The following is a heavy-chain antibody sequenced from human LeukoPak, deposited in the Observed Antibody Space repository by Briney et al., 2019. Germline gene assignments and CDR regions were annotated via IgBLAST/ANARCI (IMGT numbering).Heavy chain of an antibody. CDR1: GFTFSDYY. CDR2: ISSSGSTI. D-gene: IGHD6-13*01. CDR3: ARVAAAADAFDI. V-gene: IGHV3-11*01. Sequence: GGSLRLSCAASGFTFSDYYMSWIRQAPGKGLEWVSYISSSGSTIYYADSVKGRFTNSRDNAKNSLYLQMNSLRAEDTAVYYCARVAAAADAFDIWGQGTMVTVSS. J-gene: IGHJ3*02.